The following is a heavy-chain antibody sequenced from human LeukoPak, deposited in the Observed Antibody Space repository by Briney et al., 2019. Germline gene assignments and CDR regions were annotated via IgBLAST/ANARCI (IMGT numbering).Heavy chain of an antibody. Sequence: TLSLTCTVSGGSISSGSYYWSWIRQPAGKGLEWIGRIYTSGSTNYNPSLKSRVTISVDTSKNQFSLKLSSVTAADTAVYYCARVVSGYYDSSGYYNDYWGQGTLVTVSS. D-gene: IGHD3-22*01. V-gene: IGHV4-61*02. CDR3: ARVVSGYYDSSGYYNDY. J-gene: IGHJ4*02. CDR1: GGSISSGSYY. CDR2: IYTSGST.